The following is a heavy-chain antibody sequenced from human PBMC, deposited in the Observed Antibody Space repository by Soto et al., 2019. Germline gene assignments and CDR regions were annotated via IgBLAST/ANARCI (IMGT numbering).Heavy chain of an antibody. Sequence: PGGSLRLSCAASGFTFSSYAMSWVRQAPGKGLEWVSAISGSGGSTYYADSVKGRFTISRDNSKNTLYLQMNSLRAEDTAVYYCAKDLRVGQLLRLPPLQIDYWGQGTVVTVSS. CDR3: AKDLRVGQLLRLPPLQIDY. J-gene: IGHJ4*02. V-gene: IGHV3-23*01. D-gene: IGHD5-12*01. CDR1: GFTFSSYA. CDR2: ISGSGGST.